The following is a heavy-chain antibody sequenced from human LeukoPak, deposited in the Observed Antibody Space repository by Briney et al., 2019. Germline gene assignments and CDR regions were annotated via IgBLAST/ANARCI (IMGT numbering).Heavy chain of an antibody. D-gene: IGHD3-22*01. CDR1: GFTFSSYA. CDR2: ISYDGSNK. J-gene: IGHJ5*02. V-gene: IGHV3-30*04. Sequence: GGSLRLSCAASGFTFSSYAMHWVRQAPGKGLEWVAVISYDGSNKYYADSVKGRFTISRDNSKNTLYLQMNSLRAEDTAVYYCAREGTYYYDSSGYYNWFDPWGQGTLVTVSS. CDR3: AREGTYYYDSSGYYNWFDP.